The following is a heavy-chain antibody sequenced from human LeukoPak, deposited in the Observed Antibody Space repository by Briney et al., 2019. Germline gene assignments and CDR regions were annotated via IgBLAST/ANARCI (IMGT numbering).Heavy chain of an antibody. V-gene: IGHV3-23*01. CDR3: AKREVDYRVAY. CDR1: GFTFSSYA. CDR2: ICNSGGST. J-gene: IGHJ4*02. D-gene: IGHD4-11*01. Sequence: GGSLRLSCAASGFTFSSYAMSWVRQAPGKGLEWVSVICNSGGSTYYAGSVKGRFTVSRDNSKNTLYLQMNSLRAEDTAVYYCAKREVDYRVAYWGQGTLVTVSS.